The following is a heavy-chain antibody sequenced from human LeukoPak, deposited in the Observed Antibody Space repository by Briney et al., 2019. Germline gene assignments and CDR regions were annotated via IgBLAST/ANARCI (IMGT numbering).Heavy chain of an antibody. CDR2: ISGSGGST. D-gene: IGHD4-17*01. J-gene: IGHJ5*02. CDR1: GFTFSSYA. Sequence: GGSLRLSCAASGFTFSSYAMSWVRQAPGKGLEWVSAISGSGGSTYYADSVKGRFTISRDNSKNTLYLQMNSLRAEDTAVYYCAKDQGDDYGDLNRFVPWGQGTLVTVSS. V-gene: IGHV3-23*01. CDR3: AKDQGDDYGDLNRFVP.